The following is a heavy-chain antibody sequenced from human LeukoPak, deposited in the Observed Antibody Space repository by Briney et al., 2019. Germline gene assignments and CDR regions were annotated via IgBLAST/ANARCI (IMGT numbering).Heavy chain of an antibody. Sequence: PSEALSLTCAVYGGSFSGYYWSWIRQPPGKGLEWIGEINHSGSTNYNPSLKSRVTISVDTSKNQFSLKLSSVTAADTAVYYCARPYCSSTSCYVWDDYWGQGTLVTVSS. D-gene: IGHD2-2*01. V-gene: IGHV4-34*01. CDR1: GGSFSGYY. CDR2: INHSGST. J-gene: IGHJ4*02. CDR3: ARPYCSSTSCYVWDDY.